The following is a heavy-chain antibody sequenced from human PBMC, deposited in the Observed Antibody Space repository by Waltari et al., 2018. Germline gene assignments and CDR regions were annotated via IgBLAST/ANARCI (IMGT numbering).Heavy chain of an antibody. CDR3: VSDRGRVLYLDT. CDR2: VRGDGKT. J-gene: IGHJ4*02. Sequence: QLQLQESGPGLVKPSGTRSLICAVSGDSMRTSDYWSWVRQPPGKGLAWIGQVRGDGKTNYNPSFASRVTMSLETSTYHFALKLTSATAADTALYYWVSDRGRVLYLDTWGQGTLVTVSP. D-gene: IGHD1-1*01. CDR1: GDSMRTSDY. V-gene: IGHV4-4*02.